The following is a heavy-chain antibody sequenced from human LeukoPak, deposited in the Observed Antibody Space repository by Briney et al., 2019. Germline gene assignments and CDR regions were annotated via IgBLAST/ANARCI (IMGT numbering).Heavy chain of an antibody. CDR1: GGSISSSSYY. CDR3: ARSITGTYRFFDY. CDR2: IYYSGST. J-gene: IGHJ4*02. D-gene: IGHD1-7*01. V-gene: IGHV4-39*07. Sequence: PSETLSLTCTVSGGSISSSSYYWGWIRQPPGKGLEWIGSIYYSGSTYYNPSLKSRVTISVDTSKNQFSLKLSSVTAADTAVYYCARSITGTYRFFDYWGQGTLVTVSS.